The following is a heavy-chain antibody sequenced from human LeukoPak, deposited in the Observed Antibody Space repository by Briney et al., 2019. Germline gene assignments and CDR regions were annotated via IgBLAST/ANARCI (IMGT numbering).Heavy chain of an antibody. V-gene: IGHV4-34*01. Sequence: SETLSLTCAVYGGSFSGYYWSWIRQPPGKGLEWIGVINHRGSTNYHPSLKSRVTISVDTSKNQFSLKLSSVTAADTAVYYCARSRRHYITMIVVANNWFDPWGQGTLVTVSS. CDR3: ARSRRHYITMIVVANNWFDP. D-gene: IGHD3-22*01. CDR1: GGSFSGYY. J-gene: IGHJ5*02. CDR2: INHRGST.